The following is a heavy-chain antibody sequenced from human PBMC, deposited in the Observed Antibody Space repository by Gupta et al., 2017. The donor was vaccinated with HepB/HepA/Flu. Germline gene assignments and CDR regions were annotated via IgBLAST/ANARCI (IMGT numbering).Heavy chain of an antibody. CDR2: ISSSSSYI. CDR1: GFTFSSYS. J-gene: IGHJ6*03. D-gene: IGHD2-2*01. CDR3: ARVGVVVVPAADYYYYMDV. Sequence: EVQLVESGGGLVKPGGSLRLSCAASGFTFSSYSMNWVRQAPGKGLEWVSSISSSSSYIYYADSVKGRFTISRDNAKNSLYLQMNSLRAEDTAVYYCARVGVVVVPAADYYYYMDVWGQGTTVTVSS. V-gene: IGHV3-21*01.